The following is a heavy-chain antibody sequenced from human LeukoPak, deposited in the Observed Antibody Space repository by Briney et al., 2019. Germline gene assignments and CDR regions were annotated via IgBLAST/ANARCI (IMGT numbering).Heavy chain of an antibody. J-gene: IGHJ5*02. V-gene: IGHV4-31*03. CDR2: IYYSGST. D-gene: IGHD2-21*02. CDR3: ARQIVVVTGNWFDP. CDR1: GGSISSGGYY. Sequence: SETLSLTCTVSGGSISSGGYYWSWIRQHPGTGLEWIGYIYYSGSTYYNPSLQSRVTISVDTSKNQFSLKLSSVTAADTAVYYCARQIVVVTGNWFDPWGQGTLVTVSS.